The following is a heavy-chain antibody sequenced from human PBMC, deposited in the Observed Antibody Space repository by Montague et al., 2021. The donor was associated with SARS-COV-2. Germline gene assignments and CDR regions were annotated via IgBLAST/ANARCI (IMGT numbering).Heavy chain of an antibody. D-gene: IGHD3-10*01. CDR2: IWYDGSNK. V-gene: IGHV3-33*01. J-gene: IGHJ3*02. Sequence: SRRLSFAASGFPFSSYGMHWVRQAPGKGLEWVAVIWYDGSNKYYADSVKGRFTISRDNSKNTLYLQMNSLRAEDTAVYYCASMVRGVIDAFDIWGQGTMVTVSS. CDR3: ASMVRGVIDAFDI. CDR1: GFPFSSYG.